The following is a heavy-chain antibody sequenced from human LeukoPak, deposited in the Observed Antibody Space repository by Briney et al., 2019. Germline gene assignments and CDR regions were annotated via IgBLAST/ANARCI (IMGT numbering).Heavy chain of an antibody. CDR3: ARDELHYYYGSGSYYKAGGVDY. Sequence: GASVKVSCKASGYTFTSYDINWVRQATGQGLEWMGWMNPNSGNTGYAQKFQGRVTITRNTSISTAYMELSSLRSEDTAVYYCARDELHYYYGSGSYYKAGGVDYWGQGTLVTVSS. J-gene: IGHJ4*02. V-gene: IGHV1-8*03. CDR2: MNPNSGNT. D-gene: IGHD3-10*01. CDR1: GYTFTSYD.